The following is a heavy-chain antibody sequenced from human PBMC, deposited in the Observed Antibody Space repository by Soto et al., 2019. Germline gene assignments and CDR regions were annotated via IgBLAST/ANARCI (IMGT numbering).Heavy chain of an antibody. J-gene: IGHJ4*02. CDR2: ISAYNGNT. D-gene: IGHD2-15*01. V-gene: IGHV1-18*01. CDR1: GYTFTSYG. Sequence: ASVKVSCKASGYTFTSYGISWVRQAPGQGLEWMGWISAYNGNTNYAQKLQGRVTMTTDTSTSTAYMELRSLRSDDTAVYYCARDSPWDGVVVAANFDYWGQGTLVTVSS. CDR3: ARDSPWDGVVVAANFDY.